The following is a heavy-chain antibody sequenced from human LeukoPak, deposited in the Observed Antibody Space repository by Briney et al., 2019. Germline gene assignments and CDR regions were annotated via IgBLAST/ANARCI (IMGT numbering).Heavy chain of an antibody. CDR2: IGSSSNYL. CDR1: GFTSSKFT. J-gene: IGHJ6*03. V-gene: IGHV3-21*01. Sequence: GGSLRLSCAASGFTSSKFTMSWVRQTQEKGLEWVSSIGSSSNYLEYSESVKGRFTISTDNAKNSVYLQMNSLRVDDTAVYYCAREGYDVNYYKDVWGKGTTVTVSS. D-gene: IGHD2-15*01. CDR3: AREGYDVNYYKDV.